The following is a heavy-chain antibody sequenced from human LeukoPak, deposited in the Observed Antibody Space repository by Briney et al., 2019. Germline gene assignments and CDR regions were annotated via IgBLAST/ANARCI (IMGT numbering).Heavy chain of an antibody. CDR3: ARDRGRNSFDY. D-gene: IGHD1-14*01. Sequence: GGSLRLSCAASGFTFSSYWMHWVRQAPGKGPEWVADIKKDGSEKYCVDSLKGRFTISRDNSKNSLYLQLTSLRAEDTALYYCARDRGRNSFDYWGQGTLVSVSS. J-gene: IGHJ4*02. V-gene: IGHV3-7*01. CDR2: IKKDGSEK. CDR1: GFTFSSYW.